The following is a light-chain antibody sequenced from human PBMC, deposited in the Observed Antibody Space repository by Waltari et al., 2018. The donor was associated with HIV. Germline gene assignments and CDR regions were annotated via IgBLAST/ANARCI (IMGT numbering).Light chain of an antibody. Sequence: IVMTQSPVSLPVTPGEPASISCRSSERLLFSNGYYYLNWYLQRPGQSPQLLIYLGSSRASGVPDRFSGSGSGTDFTLKISRVEAEDVGIYYCMQTLQSVFTFGPGTRVEIK. CDR1: ERLLFSNGYYY. CDR3: MQTLQSVFT. V-gene: IGKV2-28*01. J-gene: IGKJ3*01. CDR2: LGS.